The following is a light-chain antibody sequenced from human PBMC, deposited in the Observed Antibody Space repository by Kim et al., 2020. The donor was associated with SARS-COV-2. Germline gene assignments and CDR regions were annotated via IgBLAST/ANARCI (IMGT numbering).Light chain of an antibody. V-gene: IGLV3-21*04. Sequence: SYELTQPPSVSVAPGKTASVSCGGDNIGGKSVHWYNQRPGQAPVVVIYHDDARPSGIPERFSASKSGNTATLTISRVEAGDEADYYCQVWDFSTEHYVFGPGTKVTVL. J-gene: IGLJ1*01. CDR2: HDD. CDR1: NIGGKS. CDR3: QVWDFSTEHYV.